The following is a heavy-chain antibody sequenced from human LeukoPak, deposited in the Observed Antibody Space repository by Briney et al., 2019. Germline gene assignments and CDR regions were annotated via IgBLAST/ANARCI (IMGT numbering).Heavy chain of an antibody. CDR1: GGSISSYY. J-gene: IGHJ6*03. D-gene: IGHD2-2*01. CDR3: ARVVVPAAMDDYYYYYMDV. V-gene: IGHV4-59*01. Sequence: PSETLSLTCTVSGGSISSYYWSWIRQPPGKGLVRLGYIYYSGSTNYNPSLKSRVTISVDTSKTQFSLKLSSVTAADTAVYYCARVVVPAAMDDYYYYYMDVWGKGTTVTVSS. CDR2: IYYSGST.